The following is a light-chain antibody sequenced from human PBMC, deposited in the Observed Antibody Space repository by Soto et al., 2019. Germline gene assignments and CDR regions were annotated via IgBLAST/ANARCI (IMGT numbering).Light chain of an antibody. CDR2: KTS. Sequence: DIQLTQSPSTLSASVGDRVTITCRASQSISSWLAWYQQKPGKAPKFLIYKTSDLESGVPSRFRGSGSGTDFTLTIISLQPDDFATYYCQYYNNYCWTFGQGTKVEIK. J-gene: IGKJ1*01. CDR3: QYYNNYCWT. V-gene: IGKV1-5*03. CDR1: QSISSW.